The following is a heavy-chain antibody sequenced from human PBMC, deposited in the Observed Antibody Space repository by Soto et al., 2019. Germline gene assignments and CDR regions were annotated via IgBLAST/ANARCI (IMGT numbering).Heavy chain of an antibody. V-gene: IGHV3-23*01. CDR1: GFIFSDYA. J-gene: IGHJ4*02. D-gene: IGHD2-2*01. CDR3: ASVPIWCGSSSCYTEGFDS. CDR2: ISAGGSDT. Sequence: EVQLLDSGGGWVQPGGSLRLSCVASGFIFSDYAMSWVRQAPGKGLEWVSAISAGGSDTYYADSVKGRFTVSRVNSKNTLYLQMNTLRAEDTAIYCCASVPIWCGSSSCYTEGFDSWGQGTLVTVSA.